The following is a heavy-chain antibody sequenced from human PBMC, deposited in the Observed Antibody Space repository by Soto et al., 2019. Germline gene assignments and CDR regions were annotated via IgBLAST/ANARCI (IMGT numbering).Heavy chain of an antibody. J-gene: IGHJ6*02. CDR1: GYSFTSYW. Sequence: GESLKISCKGSGYSFTSYWIGWVRQMPGKGLEWMGIIYPYDSVTIYGPSFQGHVTISADNSISTAYLQWSSLKASDTAIYYCARHEQYNNYYYGMDVWGQGSTGTVS. D-gene: IGHD1-1*01. CDR3: ARHEQYNNYYYGMDV. CDR2: IYPYDSVT. V-gene: IGHV5-51*01.